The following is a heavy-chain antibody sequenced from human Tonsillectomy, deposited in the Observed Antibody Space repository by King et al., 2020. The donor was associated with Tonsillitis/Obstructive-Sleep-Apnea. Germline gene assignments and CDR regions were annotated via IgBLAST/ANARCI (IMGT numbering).Heavy chain of an antibody. CDR3: ARDQSGYGHFDY. J-gene: IGHJ4*02. V-gene: IGHV4-31*03. CDR1: GGSISSGGYY. D-gene: IGHD5-12*01. Sequence: QLQESGPGLVKPSQTLSLTCTVSGGSISSGGYYWCWIRQHPGKGLEWIGYIYYSGSTYYNPSLKTRVTISVETSKNTFSLKMSSVTAADAAVYYCARDQSGYGHFDYWGQGTLVTVSS. CDR2: IYYSGST.